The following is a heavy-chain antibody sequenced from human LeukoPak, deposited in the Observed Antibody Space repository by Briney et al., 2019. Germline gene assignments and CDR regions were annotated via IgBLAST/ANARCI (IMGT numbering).Heavy chain of an antibody. V-gene: IGHV3-30*18. CDR1: GFTFSSYG. D-gene: IGHD3-22*01. Sequence: GRSPRLSCAASGFTFSSYGMHWVRQAPGKGLEWVAVISYDGSNKYYADSVKGRFTISRDNSKNTLYLQMNSLRAEDTAVYYCAKARPYYYDSSGSSAFDYWGQGTLVTVSS. CDR3: AKARPYYYDSSGSSAFDY. CDR2: ISYDGSNK. J-gene: IGHJ4*02.